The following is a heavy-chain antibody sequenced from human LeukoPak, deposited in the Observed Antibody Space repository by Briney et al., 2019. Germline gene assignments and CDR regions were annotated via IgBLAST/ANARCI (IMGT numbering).Heavy chain of an antibody. J-gene: IGHJ4*02. D-gene: IGHD6-19*01. CDR1: GGSISSYY. Sequence: SETLSLTCTVSGGSISSYYWSWTRQPPGRGLEWIGYIYYSGSTNYNPSLKSRVTISVDTSKNQFSLKLSSVTAADTAVYYCASHTWGYSSGWWGGFDYWGQGTLVTVSS. CDR3: ASHTWGYSSGWWGGFDY. V-gene: IGHV4-59*08. CDR2: IYYSGST.